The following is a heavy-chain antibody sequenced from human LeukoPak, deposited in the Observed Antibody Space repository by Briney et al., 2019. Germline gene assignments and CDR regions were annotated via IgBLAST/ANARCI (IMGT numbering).Heavy chain of an antibody. V-gene: IGHV3-7*01. Sequence: PGGSLRLSCAASGFTFRTYWMGWIRQAPGKEPEWVADINQDGSEEYYLQSVRGRFTVSRDNAQNAVFLQMTNLRAEDTAVYYCARIRDGYNYCFDYWGQGTLVTVSS. CDR3: ARIRDGYNYCFDY. CDR2: INQDGSEE. CDR1: GFTFRTYW. D-gene: IGHD5-24*01. J-gene: IGHJ4*02.